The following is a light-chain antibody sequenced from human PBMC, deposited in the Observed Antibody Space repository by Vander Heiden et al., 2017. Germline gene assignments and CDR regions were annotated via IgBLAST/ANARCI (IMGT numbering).Light chain of an antibody. CDR3: QSYDSSLSGYV. J-gene: IGLJ1*01. V-gene: IGLV1-40*01. CDR1: SSNIGAGYD. Sequence: QSVLTQPPPVTGAHGQRVTIYCTGSSSNIGAGYDIHWHPQRPGTAPKLLVYGNGCRPSGVPDRFSGSKSGTSASLAITGLQAEDEADYYCQSYDSSLSGYVFGTGTKVTVL. CDR2: GNG.